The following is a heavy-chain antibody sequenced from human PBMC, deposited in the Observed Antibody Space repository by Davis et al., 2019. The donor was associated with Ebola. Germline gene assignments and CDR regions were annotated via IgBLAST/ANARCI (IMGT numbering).Heavy chain of an antibody. Sequence: AASVKVSCKASGYTFTSYAMHWVRQAPGQRLEWMGWINAGNGNTKYSQKFQGRVTITRDTSASTAYMELSSLRSEDTAVYYCARGSSKAYYYYGMDVWGQWTTVTVSS. D-gene: IGHD6-6*01. CDR1: GYTFTSYA. CDR2: INAGNGNT. J-gene: IGHJ6*02. V-gene: IGHV1-3*01. CDR3: ARGSSKAYYYYGMDV.